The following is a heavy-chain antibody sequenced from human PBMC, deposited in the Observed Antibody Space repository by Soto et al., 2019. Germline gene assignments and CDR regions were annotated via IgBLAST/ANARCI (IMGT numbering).Heavy chain of an antibody. D-gene: IGHD6-13*01. Sequence: QVQLVQSGAEVKKPGSSVKVSCKASGGTFSSYAISWVRQAPGQGLEWMGGIIPIFGTANYAQKFQGRATITADESTNTAYMELSSQRSEDTSVYYCAREVGIAAAGLDYWGQGTLVTVSS. CDR3: AREVGIAAAGLDY. CDR1: GGTFSSYA. V-gene: IGHV1-69*01. CDR2: IIPIFGTA. J-gene: IGHJ4*02.